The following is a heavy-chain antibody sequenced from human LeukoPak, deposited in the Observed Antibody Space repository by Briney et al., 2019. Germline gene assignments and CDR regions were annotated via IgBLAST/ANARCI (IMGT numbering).Heavy chain of an antibody. Sequence: PGGTLRLSCAASGFTFSSYGMSWVRQAPGKGLEWVSAISGSGGSTYYADSVKGRFTISRDNAKNSLYLQMNSLRAEDTAVYYCARDNYFDSSGYYYGWGQGTLVTVSS. CDR1: GFTFSSYG. D-gene: IGHD3-22*01. V-gene: IGHV3-23*01. CDR2: ISGSGGST. J-gene: IGHJ4*02. CDR3: ARDNYFDSSGYYYG.